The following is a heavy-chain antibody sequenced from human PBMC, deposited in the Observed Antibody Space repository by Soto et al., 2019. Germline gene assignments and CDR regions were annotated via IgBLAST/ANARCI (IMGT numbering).Heavy chain of an antibody. CDR3: VRDSPIGSTYSGYDAIDS. Sequence: QVQLVQSGAEVKKPGSSVKVSCKASGGTFSTSTFTWVRQAPGQGLEWMGRTIPILDVADYAQDFQGRGSITADKSTSTAYMELTSLTSKDTAVYYCVRDSPIGSTYSGYDAIDSWGQGTLVTVSS. CDR2: TIPILDVA. CDR1: GGTFSTST. J-gene: IGHJ4*02. D-gene: IGHD5-12*01. V-gene: IGHV1-69*08.